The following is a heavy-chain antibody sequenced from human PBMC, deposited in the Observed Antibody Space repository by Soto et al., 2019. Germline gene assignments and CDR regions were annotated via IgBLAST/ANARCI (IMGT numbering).Heavy chain of an antibody. Sequence: PSETLSLTCAVSGHSISSGFYYWGWIRQPPGKGLEWIGSMYHSGSTYYNPSLKSRVTMSVDTSKNQLSLKLTSLTAADTAVYYCARYGYSYSMRFFDKWGQGTRVTVYS. CDR2: MYHSGST. CDR3: ARYGYSYSMRFFDK. J-gene: IGHJ4*02. D-gene: IGHD5-18*01. V-gene: IGHV4-38-2*01. CDR1: GHSISSGFYY.